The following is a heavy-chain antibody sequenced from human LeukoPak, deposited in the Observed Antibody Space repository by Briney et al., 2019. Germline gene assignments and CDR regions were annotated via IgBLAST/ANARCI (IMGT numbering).Heavy chain of an antibody. D-gene: IGHD5-18*01. Sequence: GGSLRLSCAASGFTFSSYWMSLVRQAPGKGLEWVANIKQDGSEKYYVDSVKGRFTISRDNAKNSLYLQMNSLRAEDTAVYYCARQGHGYSYGNFDYWGQGTLVTVSS. CDR2: IKQDGSEK. V-gene: IGHV3-7*01. CDR3: ARQGHGYSYGNFDY. CDR1: GFTFSSYW. J-gene: IGHJ4*02.